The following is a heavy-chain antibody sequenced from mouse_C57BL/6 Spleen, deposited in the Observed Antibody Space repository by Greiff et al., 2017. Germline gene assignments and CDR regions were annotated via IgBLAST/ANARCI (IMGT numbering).Heavy chain of an antibody. V-gene: IGHV1-64*01. J-gene: IGHJ4*01. CDR3: ARSRYYGSSYGNAMDY. CDR1: GYTFTSYW. CDR2: IHPNSGST. D-gene: IGHD1-1*01. Sequence: VQLQQSGAELVKPGASVKLSCKASGYTFTSYWMHWVKQRPGQGLEWIGMIHPNSGSTNYNEKFKSKATLTVDKSSSTAYMQLSSLTSEDSAVYYCARSRYYGSSYGNAMDYWGQGTSVTVSS.